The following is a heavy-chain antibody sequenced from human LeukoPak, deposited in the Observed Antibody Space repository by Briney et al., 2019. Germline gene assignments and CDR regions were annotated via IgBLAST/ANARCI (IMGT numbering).Heavy chain of an antibody. J-gene: IGHJ6*03. CDR2: ISGSGGST. CDR3: AKDRSIVVVTDMDV. V-gene: IGHV3-23*01. CDR1: GFTFSSYA. D-gene: IGHD2-21*02. Sequence: GGSLRLSCAAPGFTFSSYAMSWVRQAPGKGLEWVSAISGSGGSTYYADSVKGRFTISRDNSKNTLYLQMNSLRAEDTAVYYCAKDRSIVVVTDMDVWGKGTTVTVSS.